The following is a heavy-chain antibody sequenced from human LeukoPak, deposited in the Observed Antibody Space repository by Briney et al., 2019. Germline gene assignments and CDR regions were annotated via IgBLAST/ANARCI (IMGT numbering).Heavy chain of an antibody. CDR2: ISYDGSNK. Sequence: GGSLRLSCAASGFTFSSYAMHWVRQAPGTGLEWVAVISYDGSNKYYADSVKGRFTNSRDNYKNTLYLQMNSLRAEDTAVYYCAKDSAKKYDDYWGQGTLVTVSS. D-gene: IGHD2/OR15-2a*01. CDR3: AKDSAKKYDDY. V-gene: IGHV3-30*04. CDR1: GFTFSSYA. J-gene: IGHJ4*02.